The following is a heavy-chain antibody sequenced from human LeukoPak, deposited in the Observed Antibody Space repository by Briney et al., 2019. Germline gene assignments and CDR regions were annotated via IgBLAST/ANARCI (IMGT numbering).Heavy chain of an antibody. D-gene: IGHD2-2*01. V-gene: IGHV3-33*01. J-gene: IGHJ4*02. Sequence: GGSLRLSCAASGFTFSSYGMHWVRQAPGKGLEWVAITWDDGSNKYYADSVRGRFTISRDNSKNTLFLRMNNLRAEDTAVYYCARDHCSSTSCYVWSYWGQGTLVTVSS. CDR3: ARDHCSSTSCYVWSY. CDR1: GFTFSSYG. CDR2: TWDDGSNK.